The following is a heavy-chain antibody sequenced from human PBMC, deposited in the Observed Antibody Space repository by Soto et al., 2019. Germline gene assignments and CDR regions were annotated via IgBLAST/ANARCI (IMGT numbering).Heavy chain of an antibody. Sequence: QVQLVQSGAEVKKSGASVKVSCKTSGYTFTGYYLHWMRQAPGKGLEWMGWINPDTGGTDLTQKSQGGVTMTRNTSTNTASRELSNVKPDDTAVDYGARAVGMDGSSWPRGAFDCWGQGSLVTVSS. D-gene: IGHD6-13*01. V-gene: IGHV1-2*02. CDR1: GYTFTGYY. CDR3: ARAVGMDGSSWPRGAFDC. J-gene: IGHJ4*02. CDR2: INPDTGGT.